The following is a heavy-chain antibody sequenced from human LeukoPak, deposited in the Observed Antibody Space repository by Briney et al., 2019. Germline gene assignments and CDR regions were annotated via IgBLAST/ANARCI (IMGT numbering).Heavy chain of an antibody. CDR2: INPNSGGT. D-gene: IGHD1-26*01. V-gene: IGHV1-2*02. CDR3: AIRGAGGSFGGYYFDY. Sequence: ASVTVSCKASGYTFTGYYMHWVRQAPGQGLEWMGWINPNSGGTNYAQKFQGRVTMTRDTSISTAYMELSRLRSDDTAVYYCAIRGAGGSFGGYYFDYWGQGTLVTVSS. J-gene: IGHJ4*02. CDR1: GYTFTGYY.